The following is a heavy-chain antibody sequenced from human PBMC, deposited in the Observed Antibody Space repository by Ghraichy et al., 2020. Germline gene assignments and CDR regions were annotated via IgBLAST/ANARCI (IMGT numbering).Heavy chain of an antibody. V-gene: IGHV4-61*01. Sequence: SETLSLTCTVSGGSVSSGSYYWSWIRQPPGKGLEWIGYIYYSGSTNYNPSLKSRVTISVDTSKNQFSLKLSSVTAADTAVYYCARAFGSHRVSYYYYGMDVWGQGTTVTVSS. CDR3: ARAFGSHRVSYYYYGMDV. J-gene: IGHJ6*02. CDR1: GGSVSSGSYY. D-gene: IGHD3-10*01. CDR2: IYYSGST.